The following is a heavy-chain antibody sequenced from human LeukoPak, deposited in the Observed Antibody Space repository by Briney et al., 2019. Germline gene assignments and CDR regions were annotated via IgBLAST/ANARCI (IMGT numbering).Heavy chain of an antibody. CDR3: AREALGDYYYGMDV. CDR1: GGSFSSYY. CDR2: IYYSGST. Sequence: PSETLSLTCAVYGGSFSSYYWSWIRQPPGKGLEWIGYIYYSGSTNYNPSLKSRVTISVDTSKNQFSLKLSSVTAADTAVYYCAREALGDYYYGMDVWGQGTTVTVSS. D-gene: IGHD6-6*01. V-gene: IGHV4-59*01. J-gene: IGHJ6*02.